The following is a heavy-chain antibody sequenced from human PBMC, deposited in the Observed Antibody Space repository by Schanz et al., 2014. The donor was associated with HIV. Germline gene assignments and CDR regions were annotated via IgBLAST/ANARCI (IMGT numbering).Heavy chain of an antibody. V-gene: IGHV3-33*01. D-gene: IGHD3-10*01. CDR1: GFTFSSYG. CDR2: IRYDGSDK. Sequence: QVQLVESGGGVVQPGRSLRLSCAASGFTFSSYGMHWVRQAPGKGLEWVADIRYDGSDKYYADSVKGRFTISRDNSKNTLYLQMKSLRVEDTAVYYCARDTVRGVKDSMDVWGQGTTVTVSS. J-gene: IGHJ6*02. CDR3: ARDTVRGVKDSMDV.